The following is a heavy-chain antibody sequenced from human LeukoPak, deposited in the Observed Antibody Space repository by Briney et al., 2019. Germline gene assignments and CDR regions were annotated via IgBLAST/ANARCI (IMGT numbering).Heavy chain of an antibody. CDR3: TTDPDIVVVVAATSGY. CDR1: GFTFSNAY. CDR2: IKPKTDGETT. J-gene: IGHJ4*02. D-gene: IGHD2-15*01. V-gene: IGHV3-15*07. Sequence: GGSLRLSCAASGFTFSNAYMNWVRQAPGKGLEWVGRIKPKTDGETTEYAAPVKGRFSISRDDSKNMLYLQMNSLKTEDTAVYYCTTDPDIVVVVAATSGYWGQGTLVTVSS.